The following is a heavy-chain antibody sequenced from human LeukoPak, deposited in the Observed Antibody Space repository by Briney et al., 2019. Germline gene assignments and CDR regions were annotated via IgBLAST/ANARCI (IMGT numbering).Heavy chain of an antibody. D-gene: IGHD5/OR15-5a*01. CDR2: INHSGST. CDR1: GGSFSGYY. Sequence: KTSETLSLTCAVYGGSFSGYYWSWIRQPPGKGLEWIGEINHSGSTNYNPSLKSRVTISVDTSKNQFSLKLSSVTAADTAVYYCARRGMAARSTIGNFDIWGQGTMVTVSS. J-gene: IGHJ3*02. V-gene: IGHV4-34*01. CDR3: ARRGMAARSTIGNFDI.